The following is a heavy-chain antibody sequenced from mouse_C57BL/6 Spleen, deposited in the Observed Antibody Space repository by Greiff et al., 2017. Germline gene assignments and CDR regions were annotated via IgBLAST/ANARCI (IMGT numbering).Heavy chain of an antibody. CDR3: ARSFSTAHYFDY. Sequence: EVNLVESGGGLVQPGGSLSLSCAASGFTFTDYYMSWVRQPPGKALEWLGFIRNKANGYTTEYSASVKGRFTISRDNSQSILYLQMNALRAEDSATYYCARSFSTAHYFDYWGQGTTLTVSS. CDR2: IRNKANGYTT. CDR1: GFTFTDYY. D-gene: IGHD1-2*01. J-gene: IGHJ2*01. V-gene: IGHV7-3*01.